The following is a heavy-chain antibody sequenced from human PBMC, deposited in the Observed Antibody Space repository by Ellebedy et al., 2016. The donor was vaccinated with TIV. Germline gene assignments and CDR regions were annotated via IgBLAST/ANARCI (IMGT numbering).Heavy chain of an antibody. CDR2: IKEDGSEK. D-gene: IGHD3-10*01. CDR3: ARVGGSGLYGMDV. J-gene: IGHJ6*02. Sequence: PGGSLRLSCAASGFTFSRDWMNWVRQAPGRGLEFVANIKEDGSEKYYVDSVKGRFTISRDNAKNSLYLQMNSLRAEDTAVYYCARVGGSGLYGMDVWGQGTTVTVSS. CDR1: GFTFSRDW. V-gene: IGHV3-7*01.